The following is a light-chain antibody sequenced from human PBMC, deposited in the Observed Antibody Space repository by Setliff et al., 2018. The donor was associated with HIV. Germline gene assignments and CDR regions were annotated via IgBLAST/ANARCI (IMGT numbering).Light chain of an antibody. CDR3: SSYTTGSTLDYV. Sequence: QSVLTQPPSVSGSPGQSVTISCTGNSSNVGKYDFVSWYRQYPGRVPELTIYEVTKRPSGISTRFSGSKSGNAASLTISGLQPDDEADYFCSSYTTGSTLDYVFGTGTKVTVL. CDR1: SSNVGKYDF. V-gene: IGLV2-14*02. J-gene: IGLJ1*01. CDR2: EVT.